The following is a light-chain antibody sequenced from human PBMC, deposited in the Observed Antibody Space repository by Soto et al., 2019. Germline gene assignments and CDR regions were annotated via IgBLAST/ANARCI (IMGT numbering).Light chain of an antibody. J-gene: IGLJ2*01. Sequence: QSALTQPASVSGSPGQSITISCTGTSNDIGGYNYVSWYQQHPGKAPKLIIYEVTYRPSGVSNRFSGSKSGNTASLTISGLQAEDEADYYCCSYRSVNTVVFGRGTKLTVL. CDR3: CSYRSVNTVV. CDR2: EVT. V-gene: IGLV2-14*01. CDR1: SNDIGGYNY.